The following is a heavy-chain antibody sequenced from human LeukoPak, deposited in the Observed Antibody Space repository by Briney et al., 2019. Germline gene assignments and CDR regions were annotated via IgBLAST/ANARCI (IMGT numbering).Heavy chain of an antibody. CDR1: GGSISSGSYY. V-gene: IGHV4-61*02. J-gene: IGHJ3*01. CDR3: ASLKAYGKATIKDALDV. CDR2: IYTSGST. Sequence: SETLSLSCTVSGGSISSGSYYWSWIRQPAGKGLEWIGRIYTSGSTNYNPSLKSRVTISVDTSKNQFSLKLSSVTAADTAVYYCASLKAYGKATIKDALDVCGQGTMVTVSS. D-gene: IGHD5-24*01.